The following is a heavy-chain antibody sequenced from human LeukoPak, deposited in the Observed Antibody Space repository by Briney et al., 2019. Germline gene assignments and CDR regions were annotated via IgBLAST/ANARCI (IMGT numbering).Heavy chain of an antibody. J-gene: IGHJ4*02. Sequence: GSVKVSCKASGYTFTGYYMHWVRQAPGQGLEWMGWINPNSGGTNYAQKLQGRVTMTTDTSTSTAYMELRSLRSDDTAVYYCARDALGYCSGGSCPPDYWGQGTLVTVSS. CDR1: GYTFTGYY. D-gene: IGHD2-15*01. V-gene: IGHV1-2*02. CDR2: INPNSGGT. CDR3: ARDALGYCSGGSCPPDY.